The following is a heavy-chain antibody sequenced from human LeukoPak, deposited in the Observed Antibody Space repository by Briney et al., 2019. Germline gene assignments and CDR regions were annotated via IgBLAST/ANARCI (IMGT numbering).Heavy chain of an antibody. D-gene: IGHD6-13*01. Sequence: DSVKGRFTISRDNSKNTLFLQMDTLRPEDTAVYYCAPEPGYSSSQCLEYWGQGTLVTVSS. CDR3: APEPGYSSSQCLEY. V-gene: IGHV3-30*03. J-gene: IGHJ4*02.